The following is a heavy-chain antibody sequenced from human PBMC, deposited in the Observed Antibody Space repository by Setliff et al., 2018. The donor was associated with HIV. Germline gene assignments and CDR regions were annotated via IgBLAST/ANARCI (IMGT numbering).Heavy chain of an antibody. D-gene: IGHD5-12*01. Sequence: SETLSLTCTVSGGSISSYYWSWIRQPPGKGLEWIGYIYYSGSTNYNPSLKSRVTMSVDKSKNQFSLKLSSVTAADTAVYYCARRSGYLNAFDIWGQGTMVT. CDR3: ARRSGYLNAFDI. CDR2: IYYSGST. V-gene: IGHV4-59*12. J-gene: IGHJ3*02. CDR1: GGSISSYY.